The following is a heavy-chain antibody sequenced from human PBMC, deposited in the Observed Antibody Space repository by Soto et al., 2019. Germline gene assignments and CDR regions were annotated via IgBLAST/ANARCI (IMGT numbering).Heavy chain of an antibody. CDR1: CGSVSSGSYY. J-gene: IGHJ4*02. CDR3: ARTGANWNPKGYYFDY. D-gene: IGHD1-1*01. Sequence: SETLSLTCTISCGSVSSGSYYWSWIRQPPGKGLEWIGYIYYSGSTNYNPSLKSRVTISVDTSKNQFSLKLSSVTAADTAVYYCARTGANWNPKGYYFDYWGQGTLVTVSS. V-gene: IGHV4-61*01. CDR2: IYYSGST.